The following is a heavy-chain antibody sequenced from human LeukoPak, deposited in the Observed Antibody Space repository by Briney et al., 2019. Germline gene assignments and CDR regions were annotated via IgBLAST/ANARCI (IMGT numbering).Heavy chain of an antibody. CDR2: IKQDGSEK. V-gene: IGHV3-7*01. D-gene: IGHD3-10*01. Sequence: PGGSLRLSCAASGFTLRTSWMSWVRQAPGKGLEWVGNIKQDGSEKNYVDSVKGRFTISRDSAKNSLYLQMNSLRADDTAVYYCAKDGGGPLDWGQGTLVTVSS. CDR1: GFTLRTSW. CDR3: AKDGGGPLD. J-gene: IGHJ4*02.